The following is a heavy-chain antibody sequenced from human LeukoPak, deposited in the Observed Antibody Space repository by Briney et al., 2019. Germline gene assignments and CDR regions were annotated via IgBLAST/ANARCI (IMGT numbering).Heavy chain of an antibody. CDR1: GYTFTRYG. CDR2: NSAYNGNT. J-gene: IGHJ6*03. V-gene: IGHV1-18*01. D-gene: IGHD2-8*01. CDR3: AREMASYMDV. Sequence: ASVKVSCKASGYTFTRYGISWVRQAPGRGLEWMGWNSAYNGNTNYAQKLQGRVTMTTDTSTSTAYMELRSLRSDDTAVYYCAREMASYMDVWSKGTTVTVSS.